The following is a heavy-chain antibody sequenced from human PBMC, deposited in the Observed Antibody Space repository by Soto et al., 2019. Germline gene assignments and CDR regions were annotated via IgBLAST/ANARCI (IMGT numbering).Heavy chain of an antibody. V-gene: IGHV1-46*04. Sequence: QVQLVQSGAEVKKPGASVKVSCKASGYTFTDYYIHWVRHAPGQGLEWMGMFNPSGGSTEYAQKLRGRVTMTRDTSTGTFYMELSSLRSEDTAVYYCARPPFPGCINAVCYPFDYWGQGTLVTVSS. J-gene: IGHJ4*02. CDR3: ARPPFPGCINAVCYPFDY. CDR2: FNPSGGST. D-gene: IGHD2-8*01. CDR1: GYTFTDYY.